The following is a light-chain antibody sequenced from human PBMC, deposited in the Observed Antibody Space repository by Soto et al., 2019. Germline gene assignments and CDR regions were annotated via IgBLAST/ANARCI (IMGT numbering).Light chain of an antibody. CDR3: QQYGSSGT. J-gene: IGKJ1*01. Sequence: FVLTQSPATLSLSPGERVSLSCRASQSIXNNYLAWYHQKHGQAHSVVLXGASNRATGIPDRFSGSESGTDFTLTISRLEPEECAVYYCQQYGSSGTFGQGTKVDI. CDR2: GAS. CDR1: QSIXNNY. V-gene: IGKV3-20*01.